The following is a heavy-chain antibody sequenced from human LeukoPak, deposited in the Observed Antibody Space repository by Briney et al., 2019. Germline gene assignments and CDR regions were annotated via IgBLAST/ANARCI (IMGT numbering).Heavy chain of an antibody. D-gene: IGHD1-26*01. Sequence: GGSLRLSCAASGFTFSSYGMHWVRQAPGKGLEWVAFIRYDGSNKYYADSVKGRFTISRDNSKNTLYLQMNSLRAEDTAVYYCATIRPSYYVPLDIWGQGTMVTVSS. J-gene: IGHJ3*02. CDR2: IRYDGSNK. CDR1: GFTFSSYG. V-gene: IGHV3-30*02. CDR3: ATIRPSYYVPLDI.